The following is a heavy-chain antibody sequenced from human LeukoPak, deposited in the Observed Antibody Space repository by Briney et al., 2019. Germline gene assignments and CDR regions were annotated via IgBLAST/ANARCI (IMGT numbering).Heavy chain of an antibody. CDR3: ARVRDWFLDY. J-gene: IGHJ4*02. Sequence: SETLSLTCTVSGGSISSSSSYWGWIRQPPGKGLEWIGSMYYSGSTYYNPSLKSRVTISVDTSKNQFSLKLSSVTAADTAVYYCARVRDWFLDYWGQGTLVTVS. CDR2: MYYSGST. D-gene: IGHD3-9*01. CDR1: GGSISSSSSY. V-gene: IGHV4-39*01.